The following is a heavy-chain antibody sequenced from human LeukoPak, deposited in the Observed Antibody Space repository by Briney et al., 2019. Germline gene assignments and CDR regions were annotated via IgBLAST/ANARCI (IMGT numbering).Heavy chain of an antibody. CDR3: ARVEATDYGDYARY. CDR1: GFTFSSYE. V-gene: IGHV3-48*03. J-gene: IGHJ4*02. CDR2: ISSSGSTI. D-gene: IGHD4-17*01. Sequence: PGGSLRLSCAASGFTFSSYEMNWVRQAPGKGLEWVSYISSSGSTIYYADSVKGRFTISRDNAKNSLYLQMNSLRAEDTAVYYCARVEATDYGDYARYWGQGTLVTVSS.